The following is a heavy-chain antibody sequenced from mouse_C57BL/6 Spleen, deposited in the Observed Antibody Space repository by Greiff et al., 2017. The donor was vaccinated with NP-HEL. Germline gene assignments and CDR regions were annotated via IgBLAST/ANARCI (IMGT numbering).Heavy chain of an antibody. CDR1: GYTFTSYW. J-gene: IGHJ4*01. Sequence: QVQLQQPGTELVKPGASVKLSCKASGYTFTSYWMHWVKQRPGQGLEWIGNINPSNGGTNYNEKFKSKATLTVDKSSSPAYMQLSSLTFEDSAVYYCARTSSNTNYAMDYWGQGTSVTGSS. CDR2: INPSNGGT. CDR3: ARTSSNTNYAMDY. D-gene: IGHD2-5*01. V-gene: IGHV1-53*01.